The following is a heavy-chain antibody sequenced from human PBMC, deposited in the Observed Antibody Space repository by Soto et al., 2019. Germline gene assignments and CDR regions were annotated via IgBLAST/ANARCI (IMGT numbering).Heavy chain of an antibody. V-gene: IGHV3-66*01. D-gene: IGHD3-10*01. CDR2: IYNSGTS. CDR3: ARGTWIVRGLIPDAFDI. J-gene: IGHJ3*02. CDR1: GFTVSSHY. Sequence: EVQLVESGGGLVQPGGSLRLSCAASGFTVSSHYINWVRQAPGKGLDWVSVIYNSGTSFYADSVKGRFTVSRDTAKNSVFLQMSSLRAEDTAVYFCARGTWIVRGLIPDAFDIWGQGTMVTVS.